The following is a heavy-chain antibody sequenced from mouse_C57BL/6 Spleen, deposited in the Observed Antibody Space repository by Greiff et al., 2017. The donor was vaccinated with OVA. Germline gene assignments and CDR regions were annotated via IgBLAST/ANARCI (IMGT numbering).Heavy chain of an antibody. Sequence: VQLQQPGAELVRPGSSVKLSCKASGYTFTSYWMHWVKQRPIQGLEWIGNIDPSDSETHYNQKFKDKATLTVDKSSSTAYMQLSSLTSEDSAVYYCARDGGYDYVSFAYWGQGTLVTVSA. V-gene: IGHV1-52*01. CDR2: IDPSDSET. CDR1: GYTFTSYW. D-gene: IGHD2-4*01. CDR3: ARDGGYDYVSFAY. J-gene: IGHJ3*01.